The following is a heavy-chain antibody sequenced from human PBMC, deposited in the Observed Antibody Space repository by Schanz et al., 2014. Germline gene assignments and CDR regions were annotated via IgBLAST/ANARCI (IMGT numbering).Heavy chain of an antibody. D-gene: IGHD2-2*02. J-gene: IGHJ6*03. Sequence: QVQLQESGPGLVKPSQTLSLTCSVSGGSISSGSYYWNWIRQPAGKGLEWIGRVYTSGSTNYNPSLKSRSTIHLDPPKTRFPGKLRSVTAADTAVYYCARGGARRFPVVPDAIQGLRGHYYYYYLDVWGKGTTVTASS. CDR2: VYTSGST. CDR1: GGSISSGSYY. CDR3: ARGGARRFPVVPDAIQGLRGHYYYYYLDV. V-gene: IGHV4-61*02.